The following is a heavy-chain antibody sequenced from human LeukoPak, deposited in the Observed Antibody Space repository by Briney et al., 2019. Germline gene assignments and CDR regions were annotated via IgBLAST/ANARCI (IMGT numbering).Heavy chain of an antibody. CDR1: GGSISTYY. V-gene: IGHV4-59*01. J-gene: IGHJ4*02. CDR3: ARLKFDWSRSNFDY. CDR2: IYYSGTT. Sequence: PSETLSLTCSVSGGSISTYYWSWIRQPPGKGLEWIGYIYYSGTTNCNPSLISRVTISVDTSKKQFSLKLSSVTAADTAVYYCARLKFDWSRSNFDYWGQGTLVTVSS. D-gene: IGHD3-9*01.